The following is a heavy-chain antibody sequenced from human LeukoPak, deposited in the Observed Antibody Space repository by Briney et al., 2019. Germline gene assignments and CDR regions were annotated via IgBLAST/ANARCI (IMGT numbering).Heavy chain of an antibody. CDR2: INSDGSST. J-gene: IGHJ4*02. Sequence: PGGALRLSCAASEFTFSSYWMHWVRQAPGKGLVWVSRINSDGSSTSYADSVKGRFTISRDNAKNTLYLQMNSLRAEDTAVYYCARPTFPGIAAAEIADYWGQGTLVTVSS. V-gene: IGHV3-74*01. D-gene: IGHD6-13*01. CDR1: EFTFSSYW. CDR3: ARPTFPGIAAAEIADY.